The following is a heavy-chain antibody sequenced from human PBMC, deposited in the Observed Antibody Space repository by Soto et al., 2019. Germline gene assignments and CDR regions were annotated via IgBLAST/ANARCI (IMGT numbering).Heavy chain of an antibody. D-gene: IGHD4-17*01. Sequence: SETLSLTCTVSGDSISAYSWSWVRQPPGKGLEWIGNIHYNGNTNYNPSLKSRVTMSVDTSKNQFSLRLSSVTAADTAMYYCARRYGDCFDYWGQGTLVTVSS. CDR2: IHYNGNT. V-gene: IGHV4-59*08. CDR3: ARRYGDCFDY. J-gene: IGHJ4*02. CDR1: GDSISAYS.